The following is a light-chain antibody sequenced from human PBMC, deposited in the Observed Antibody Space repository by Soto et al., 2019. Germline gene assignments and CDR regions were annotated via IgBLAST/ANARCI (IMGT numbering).Light chain of an antibody. CDR1: SSNLGSNT. J-gene: IGLJ1*01. Sequence: QSVLTQPPSASGTPGQRVTISCSGSSSNLGSNTVNWYQQLPGTAPKLLIYSNNQRPSGVPDRFSGSKSGTSASLAISGLQSEDEADYYCAAWDDSLNGRVFGTGTKLTVL. CDR2: SNN. CDR3: AAWDDSLNGRV. V-gene: IGLV1-44*01.